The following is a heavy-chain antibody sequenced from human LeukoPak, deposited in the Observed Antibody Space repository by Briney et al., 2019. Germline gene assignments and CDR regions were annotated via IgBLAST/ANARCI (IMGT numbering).Heavy chain of an antibody. J-gene: IGHJ4*02. Sequence: PGGSLRLSCAASGFTYSDYYMSWLRQAPGKGLEWFSYISNSGSIIYYADSVKGRFTISRDNAKNSLYLQMNGLRAEDTAVYYCARAAKFEFYFDYWGQGTLVTVSS. CDR2: ISNSGSII. V-gene: IGHV3-11*04. CDR1: GFTYSDYY. CDR3: ARAAKFEFYFDY. D-gene: IGHD3-10*01.